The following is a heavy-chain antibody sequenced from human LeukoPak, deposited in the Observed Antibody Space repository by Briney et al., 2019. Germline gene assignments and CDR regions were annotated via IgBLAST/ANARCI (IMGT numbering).Heavy chain of an antibody. CDR3: AGGWIRGSLDY. Sequence: ASVKVSRTASGGTFSSYAISWVRQAPGQGLEWMGGIIPIFGTANYAQKFQGRVTITADESTSTAYMELSSLRSEDTAVYYCAGGWIRGSLDYWGQGTLVTVSS. CDR2: IIPIFGTA. V-gene: IGHV1-69*13. CDR1: GGTFSSYA. D-gene: IGHD5-18*01. J-gene: IGHJ4*02.